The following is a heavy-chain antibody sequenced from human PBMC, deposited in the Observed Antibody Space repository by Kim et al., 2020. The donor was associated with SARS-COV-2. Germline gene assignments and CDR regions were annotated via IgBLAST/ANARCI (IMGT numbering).Heavy chain of an antibody. CDR3: ARDDVVVTQNLDY. D-gene: IGHD2-21*02. J-gene: IGHJ4*02. V-gene: IGHV3-33*01. CDR1: GFTFSSYG. CDR2: IWYDGSNK. Sequence: GGSLRLSCAASGFTFSSYGMHWVRQAPGKGLEWVAVIWYDGSNKYYADSVKGRFTISRDNSKNTLYLQMNSLRAEDTAVYYCARDDVVVTQNLDYWGQGTLVTVSS.